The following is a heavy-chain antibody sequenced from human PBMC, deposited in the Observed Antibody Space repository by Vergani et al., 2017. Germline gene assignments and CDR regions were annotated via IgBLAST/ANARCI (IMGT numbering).Heavy chain of an antibody. CDR1: GFTFSSYA. V-gene: IGHV3-23*01. D-gene: IGHD3-22*01. CDR3: ARDTSFTMTHY. J-gene: IGHJ4*02. CDR2: ISGSGGST. Sequence: EVQLLESGGGLVQPGGSLRLSCAASGFTFSSYAMSWVRQAPGKGLEWVSAISGSGGSTYYADSVKGRFTIPRDNAKNSLYLQMNSLRAEDTAVYYCARDTSFTMTHYWGQGTLVTVSS.